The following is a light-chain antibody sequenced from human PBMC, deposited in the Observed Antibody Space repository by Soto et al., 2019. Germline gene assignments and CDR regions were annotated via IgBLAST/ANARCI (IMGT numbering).Light chain of an antibody. CDR1: QSVSSGF. CDR3: QQYGSSPSIT. CDR2: DAS. V-gene: IGKV3-20*01. J-gene: IGKJ5*01. Sequence: EIVLTQSPATLSLSPGERATLSCRASQSVSSGFLAWYQRKPGQAPRLLIFDASSRATGIPDRFSGSGSGTDFTLTISRLEPEDFAVYYCQQYGSSPSITFGQGTRLEIK.